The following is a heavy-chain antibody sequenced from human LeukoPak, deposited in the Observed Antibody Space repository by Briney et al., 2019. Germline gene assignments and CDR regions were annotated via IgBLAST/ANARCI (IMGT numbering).Heavy chain of an antibody. CDR1: GFTFSNYA. Sequence: GGSLRLSCAASGFTFSNYAMSWVRQAPGKGLEWVSGFSGSGGITYYADSVKGRFTISRDNSKNTLYLQMNSLRAEDTAVYYCAKGGDFWSGYSRGYYMDVWGKGTTVIVSS. D-gene: IGHD3-3*01. CDR2: FSGSGGIT. V-gene: IGHV3-23*01. CDR3: AKGGDFWSGYSRGYYMDV. J-gene: IGHJ6*03.